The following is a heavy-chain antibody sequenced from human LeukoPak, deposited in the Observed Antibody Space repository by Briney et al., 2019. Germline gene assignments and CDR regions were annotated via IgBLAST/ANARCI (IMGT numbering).Heavy chain of an antibody. V-gene: IGHV3-9*01. J-gene: IGHJ4*02. CDR3: ARDRAAVAGINVDY. D-gene: IGHD6-19*01. Sequence: GGSLRLSCAASGFTFDDYAMHWVRQAPGKGLEWVSGISWNSGSIGYADSVKGRFTISRDNAKNSLYLQMNSLRAEDTAVYYCARDRAAVAGINVDYWGQGTLVTVSS. CDR1: GFTFDDYA. CDR2: ISWNSGSI.